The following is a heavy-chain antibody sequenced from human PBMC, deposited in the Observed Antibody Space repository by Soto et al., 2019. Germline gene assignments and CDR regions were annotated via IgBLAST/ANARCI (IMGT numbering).Heavy chain of an antibody. V-gene: IGHV4-39*01. J-gene: IGHJ6*02. CDR3: ARRTTVVTPATYYYYGMDV. CDR2: IYYSGST. D-gene: IGHD4-17*01. Sequence: SETLSLTCTVSGGSISSSSYYWGWIRQPPGKGLEWIGSIYYSGSTYYNPSLKSRVTISVDTSKNQFSLKLRSVTAADTAVYYCARRTTVVTPATYYYYGMDVWGQGTTVTVSS. CDR1: GGSISSSSYY.